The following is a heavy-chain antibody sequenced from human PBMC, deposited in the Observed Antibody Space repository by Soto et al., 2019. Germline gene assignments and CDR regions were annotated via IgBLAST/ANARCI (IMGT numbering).Heavy chain of an antibody. CDR2: ISSSSSYI. CDR3: ARAGYNWNYGPNWYDP. Sequence: PGGSLRLSCAASGFTFSSYSMNWVRQAPGKGLEWVSSISSSSSYIYYADSVKGRFTISKNNAKNSLYLQMNSLKAEDTAVYYCARAGYNWNYGPNWYDPWGQRTLVTVSS. J-gene: IGHJ5*02. V-gene: IGHV3-21*01. CDR1: GFTFSSYS. D-gene: IGHD1-7*01.